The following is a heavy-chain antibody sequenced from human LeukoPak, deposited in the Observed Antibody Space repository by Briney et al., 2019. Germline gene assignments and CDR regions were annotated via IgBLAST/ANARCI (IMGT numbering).Heavy chain of an antibody. D-gene: IGHD4-17*01. J-gene: IGHJ4*02. Sequence: PGGSLRLSCAASGFTFSSYAVSWVRQAPGKGLEWVSAISGSGGSTYYADSVKGRFTISRDNSKNTLYLQMNSLRAEDTAVYYCAKDIMTTVTTSADYWGQGTLVTVSS. CDR2: ISGSGGST. CDR3: AKDIMTTVTTSADY. CDR1: GFTFSSYA. V-gene: IGHV3-23*01.